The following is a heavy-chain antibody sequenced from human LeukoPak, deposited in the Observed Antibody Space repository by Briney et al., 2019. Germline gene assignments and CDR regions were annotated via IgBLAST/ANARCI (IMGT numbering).Heavy chain of an antibody. CDR1: GGSISNGGYY. Sequence: SETLSLTCTVSGGSISNGGYYWSWFRQPPGKGLEWIGYIYYSGSTNYSPSLKSRVSISVDTSKNQFSLKLSSVTAADTAVYYCARFGSSDGYNYPWGQGTLVTVSS. D-gene: IGHD5-24*01. J-gene: IGHJ5*02. CDR2: IYYSGST. CDR3: ARFGSSDGYNYP. V-gene: IGHV4-61*08.